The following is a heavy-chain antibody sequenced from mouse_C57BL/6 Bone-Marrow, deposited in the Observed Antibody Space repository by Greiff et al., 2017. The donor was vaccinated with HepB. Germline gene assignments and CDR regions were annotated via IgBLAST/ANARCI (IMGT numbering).Heavy chain of an antibody. Sequence: VKLVESGAELARPGASVKLSCKASGYTFTSYGISWVKQRTGQGLEWIGEIYPRSGNTYYNEKFKGKATLTADKSSSTAYMELRSLTSEDSAVYFCARGGTYYSNSWFAYWGQGTLVTVSA. CDR3: ARGGTYYSNSWFAY. D-gene: IGHD2-5*01. V-gene: IGHV1-81*01. J-gene: IGHJ3*01. CDR1: GYTFTSYG. CDR2: IYPRSGNT.